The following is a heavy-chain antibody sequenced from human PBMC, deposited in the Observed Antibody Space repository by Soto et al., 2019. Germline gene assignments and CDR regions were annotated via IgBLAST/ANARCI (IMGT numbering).Heavy chain of an antibody. Sequence: EVQLLESGGGLVQPGGSLRLSCEASGFTFSAYAMSWVRQAPGKGLEWVSAISGSGGRTYYADSVKSRFTISRDNAKNTLYLQMNSLRAEDTAVYYCAKTPVAHAAAVRGGGGYFDYWGQGTLVTVSS. CDR1: GFTFSAYA. CDR3: AKTPVAHAAAVRGGGGYFDY. J-gene: IGHJ4*02. V-gene: IGHV3-23*01. CDR2: ISGSGGRT. D-gene: IGHD6-13*01.